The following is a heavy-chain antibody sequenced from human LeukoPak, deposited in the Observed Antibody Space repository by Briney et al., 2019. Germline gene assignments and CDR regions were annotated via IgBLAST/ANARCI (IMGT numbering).Heavy chain of an antibody. J-gene: IGHJ4*02. CDR2: INPDGTTI. CDR3: GRDDWGSVDY. D-gene: IGHD7-27*01. CDR1: GFTFSTYW. V-gene: IGHV3-74*01. Sequence: GGSLRLSCAASGFTFSTYWMHWVRQAPGKGLVWVARINPDGTTISYADSVKGRFTISRDNAKNTLDLQMGSLRAEDTAVYYCGRDDWGSVDYWGQGTLVTVSS.